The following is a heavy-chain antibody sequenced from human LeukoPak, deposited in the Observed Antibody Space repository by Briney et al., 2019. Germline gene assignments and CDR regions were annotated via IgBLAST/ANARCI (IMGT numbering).Heavy chain of an antibody. J-gene: IGHJ4*02. CDR2: INSDGSST. V-gene: IGHV3-74*01. CDR3: ARDPGPVWGSYRYQGDY. Sequence: GGSLRLSCAASGFTFSSYSMNWVRQAPGKGLVWVSRINSDGSSTSYADSVKGRFTISRDNAKNTLYLQMNSLRAEDTAVYYCARDPGPVWGSYRYQGDYWGQGTLVTVSS. D-gene: IGHD3-16*02. CDR1: GFTFSSYS.